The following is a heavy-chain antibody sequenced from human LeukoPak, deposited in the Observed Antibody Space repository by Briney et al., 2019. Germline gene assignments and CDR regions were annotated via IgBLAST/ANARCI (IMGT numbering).Heavy chain of an antibody. CDR1: GFTFDDYG. CDR3: AREYMGGYCYDSSGYPPDY. V-gene: IGHV3-20*04. Sequence: GGSLRLSCAASGFTFDDYGMSWVRQAPGKGLEWVSGINWNGGSTGYADSVKGRFTISRDNAKNSLYLQMNSLRAEDTALYYCAREYMGGYCYDSSGYPPDYWGQGTLVTVSS. J-gene: IGHJ4*02. D-gene: IGHD3-22*01. CDR2: INWNGGST.